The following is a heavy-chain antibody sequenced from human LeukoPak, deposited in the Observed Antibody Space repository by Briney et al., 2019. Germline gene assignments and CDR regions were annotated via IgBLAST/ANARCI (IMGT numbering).Heavy chain of an antibody. CDR3: AAHYYDSSGQYDY. Sequence: SGTLSLTCTVSGGSISSSSYYWGWIRQPPGKGLEWIGSIYYSGSTYYNPSLKSRVTISVDTSKNQFSLKLSSVTAADTAVYYCAAHYYDSSGQYDYWGQGTLVTVSS. CDR1: GGSISSSSYY. D-gene: IGHD3-22*01. CDR2: IYYSGST. J-gene: IGHJ4*02. V-gene: IGHV4-39*07.